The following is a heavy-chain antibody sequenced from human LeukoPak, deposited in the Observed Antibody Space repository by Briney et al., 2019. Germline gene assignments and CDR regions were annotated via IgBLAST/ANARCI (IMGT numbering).Heavy chain of an antibody. J-gene: IGHJ4*02. CDR3: ASGYGSGSCDY. CDR1: GGSISSGSYY. Sequence: SETLSLTCTVSGGSISSGSYYWSWIRQPAGKGLEWIGRIYTSGSTNYNPSLKSRVTISVDTSKNQFSLKLSSVTAADTAVYYCASGYGSGSCDYWGQGTLVTVSS. CDR2: IYTSGST. D-gene: IGHD3-10*01. V-gene: IGHV4-61*02.